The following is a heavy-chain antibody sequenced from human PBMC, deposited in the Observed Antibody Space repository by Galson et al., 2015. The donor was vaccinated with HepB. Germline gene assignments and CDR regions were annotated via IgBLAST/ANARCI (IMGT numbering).Heavy chain of an antibody. J-gene: IGHJ4*02. V-gene: IGHV1-18*01. Sequence: SVKVSCKASGYTFTGYGISWVRQAPGQGLEWMGWISAYNGNTNYAQRLQGRVTMTTDTSTSTAYMELRSLRSDDTAVYYCARVGKNYGDYEFFDYWGQGTLVTVSS. CDR1: GYTFTGYG. CDR2: ISAYNGNT. CDR3: ARVGKNYGDYEFFDY. D-gene: IGHD4-17*01.